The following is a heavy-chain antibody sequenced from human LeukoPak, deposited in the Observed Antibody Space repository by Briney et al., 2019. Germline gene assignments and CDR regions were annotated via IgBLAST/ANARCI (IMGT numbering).Heavy chain of an antibody. CDR3: ARAPVYSGTFFDY. CDR2: IYYSGST. Sequence: PSETLSLTCTVSGGSISSGDYYWSWIRQPPGKGLEWIAYIYYSGSTYYNPSLKSRVTISLDTSKNQFSLKLSSVTAADTAVYYCARAPVYSGTFFDYWGRGTLVTVSS. J-gene: IGHJ4*02. D-gene: IGHD1-26*01. V-gene: IGHV4-30-4*01. CDR1: GGSISSGDYY.